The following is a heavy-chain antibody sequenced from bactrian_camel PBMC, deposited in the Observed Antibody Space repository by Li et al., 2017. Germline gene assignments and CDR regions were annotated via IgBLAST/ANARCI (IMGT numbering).Heavy chain of an antibody. CDR2: ITSGGGVSL. Sequence: QLVESGGGSVQSGGSLRLSCVPSRQPSSTYCMAWFRQAPGKERERVAGITSGGGVSLYYADSVKGRFTISRDNAKNMVYLQSNNLKPEDTAMYYCAARKRWHSDLVWGRGTQVTVS. V-gene: IGHV3S25*01. J-gene: IGHJ4*01. CDR3: AARKRWHSDLV. D-gene: IGHD4*01. CDR1: RQPSSTYC.